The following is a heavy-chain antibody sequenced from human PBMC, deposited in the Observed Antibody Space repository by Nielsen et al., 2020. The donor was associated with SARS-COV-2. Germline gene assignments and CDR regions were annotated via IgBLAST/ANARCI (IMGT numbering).Heavy chain of an antibody. D-gene: IGHD4-17*01. CDR2: ISSSSTYT. CDR1: GFTFSDYY. CDR3: ARDFRGLYGDLWYFDK. J-gene: IGHJ4*02. V-gene: IGHV3-11*06. Sequence: GGSLRLSCAASGFTFSDYYMSWIRQAPGKGLEWVSYISSSSTYTNYADSVKGRFTISRDNPKNSLYLQMNSLRAEDTAVYYCARDFRGLYGDLWYFDKWGQGTLVTVSS.